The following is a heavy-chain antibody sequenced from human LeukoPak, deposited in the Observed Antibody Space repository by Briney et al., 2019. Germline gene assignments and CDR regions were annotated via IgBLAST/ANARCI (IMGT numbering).Heavy chain of an antibody. D-gene: IGHD2-15*01. CDR1: GGTFSSYA. V-gene: IGHV1-69*06. CDR3: ARIICSGGSCYSGAFDY. Sequence: ASVKVSCKASGGTFSSYAISWVRQALGQGLEWMGGIIPIFGTANYAQKFQGRVTITADKSTSTAYMELSSLRSEDTAVYYCARIICSGGSCYSGAFDYWGQGTLVTVSS. J-gene: IGHJ4*02. CDR2: IIPIFGTA.